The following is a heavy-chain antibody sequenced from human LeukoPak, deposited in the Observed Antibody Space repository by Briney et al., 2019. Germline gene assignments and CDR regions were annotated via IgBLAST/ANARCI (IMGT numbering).Heavy chain of an antibody. Sequence: PSETLSLTCTVSGGSISSSSYYWGWIRQPPGKGLEWIGSIYYSGTTYYNPSLKGRVTISVDTSKNQFSLKLSSVTAADTAVYYCARAGYEYSSSLSYYYYMDVWGKGTTVTVSS. V-gene: IGHV4-39*07. CDR1: GGSISSSSYY. CDR3: ARAGYEYSSSLSYYYYMDV. D-gene: IGHD6-6*01. CDR2: IYYSGTT. J-gene: IGHJ6*03.